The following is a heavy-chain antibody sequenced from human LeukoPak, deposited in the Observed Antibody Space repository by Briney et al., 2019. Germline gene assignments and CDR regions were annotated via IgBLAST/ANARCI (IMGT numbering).Heavy chain of an antibody. CDR3: ARDSYSSSWSHYFDY. Sequence: GGSLRLSCAASGFTVSSNYMSWVRQAPGKGLEWVSVIYSGGNTYYADSVKGRFTISRDNSKNTLYLQLNNLRAEDTAVYYCARDSYSSSWSHYFDYWGQGTLVTVSA. D-gene: IGHD6-13*01. V-gene: IGHV3-53*01. J-gene: IGHJ4*02. CDR1: GFTVSSNY. CDR2: IYSGGNT.